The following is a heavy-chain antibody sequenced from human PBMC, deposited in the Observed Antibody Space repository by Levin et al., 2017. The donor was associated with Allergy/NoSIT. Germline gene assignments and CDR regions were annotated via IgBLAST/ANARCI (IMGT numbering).Heavy chain of an antibody. CDR1: GYTFTSYY. CDR3: ARVVVPDGAGLDY. D-gene: IGHD2-21*02. CDR2: INPSGGST. Sequence: GESLKISCKASGYTFTSYYMHWVRQAPGQGLEWMGIINPSGGSTSYAQKFQGRVTMTRDTSTSTVYMELSSLRSEDTAVYYCARVVVPDGAGLDYWGQGTLVTVSS. J-gene: IGHJ4*02. V-gene: IGHV1-46*03.